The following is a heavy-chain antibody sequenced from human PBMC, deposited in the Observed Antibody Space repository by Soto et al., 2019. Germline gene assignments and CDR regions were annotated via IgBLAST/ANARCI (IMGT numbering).Heavy chain of an antibody. D-gene: IGHD2-2*01. CDR1: SFSISSGYY. CDR3: ASCGSTACYPPWGLQCFDR. Sequence: SETLSLTCAVSSFSISSGYYWGWVRQPPGKGLEWIGSIYHSGTTNYSPSLKSRVTISIDTSKNQFSLTLRSVTAADAAVYYCASCGSTACYPPWGLQCFDRWGQGSMVTVSS. J-gene: IGHJ4*02. V-gene: IGHV4-38-2*01. CDR2: IYHSGTT.